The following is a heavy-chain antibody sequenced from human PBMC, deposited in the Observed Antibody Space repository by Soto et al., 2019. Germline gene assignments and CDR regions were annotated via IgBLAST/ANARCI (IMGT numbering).Heavy chain of an antibody. J-gene: IGHJ4*02. CDR1: GYTFTSYG. V-gene: IGHV1-18*01. CDR2: ISAYNGNT. D-gene: IGHD6-13*01. CDR3: ASGKQQHRDRDPFDY. Sequence: ASVKVSCKASGYTFTSYGISWVRQAPGQGLEWMGWISAYNGNTNYAQKLQGRVTMTTDTSTSTAYMELRSLRSDDTAVYYCASGKQQHRDRDPFDYWGQGTLVNVSS.